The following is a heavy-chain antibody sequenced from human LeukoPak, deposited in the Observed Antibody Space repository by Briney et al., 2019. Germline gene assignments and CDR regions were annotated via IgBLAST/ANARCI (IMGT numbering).Heavy chain of an antibody. CDR1: GYSISSGYY. V-gene: IGHV4-61*01. Sequence: SETLSLTCTVSGYSISSGYYWSWIRQPPGKGLEWIGYIYYSGSTNYNPSLKSRVTISVDTSKNQFSLKLSSVTAADTAVYYCARDGGYSYGDFDYWGQGTLVTVSS. CDR2: IYYSGST. J-gene: IGHJ4*02. D-gene: IGHD5-18*01. CDR3: ARDGGYSYGDFDY.